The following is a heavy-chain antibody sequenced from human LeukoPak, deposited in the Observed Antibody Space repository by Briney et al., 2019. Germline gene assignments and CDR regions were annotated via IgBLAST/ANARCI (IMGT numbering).Heavy chain of an antibody. CDR1: GGAISSGDYY. J-gene: IGHJ4*02. CDR3: AREGKNYYDSSGYYPDY. CDR2: IYYSGST. D-gene: IGHD3-22*01. Sequence: SQTLSLTCTVSGGAISSGDYYWSWIRQPPGKGLEWIGYIYYSGSTYYNPSLKSRVTISVDTSKNQFSLKLSSVTAADTAVYYCAREGKNYYDSSGYYPDYWGQGTLVTVSS. V-gene: IGHV4-30-4*01.